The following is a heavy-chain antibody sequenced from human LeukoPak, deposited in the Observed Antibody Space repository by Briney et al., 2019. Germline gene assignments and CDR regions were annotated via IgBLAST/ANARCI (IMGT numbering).Heavy chain of an antibody. V-gene: IGHV3-33*06. CDR2: IWYDGSNK. D-gene: IGHD6-19*01. CDR1: GFTFSSYG. J-gene: IGHJ3*02. CDR3: AKLGWDDAFDI. Sequence: GGSLRLSCAASGFTFSSYGMHWVRQAPGKGLEWVAVIWYDGSNKYYADSVKGRFTISRDNSKNTLYLQMNSLRAEDTAVYYCAKLGWDDAFDIWGQGTMVTVSP.